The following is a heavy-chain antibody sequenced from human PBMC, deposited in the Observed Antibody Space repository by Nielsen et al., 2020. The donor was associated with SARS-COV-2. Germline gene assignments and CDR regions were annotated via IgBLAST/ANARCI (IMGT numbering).Heavy chain of an antibody. J-gene: IGHJ4*02. CDR2: ISNSGVNT. CDR1: GFTFSSNA. V-gene: IGHV3-21*01. Sequence: GGSLRLSCAASGFTFSSNAMNWVRQAPGRGLEWVSSISNSGVNTYYADSVKGRFTISRDNAKNSLYLQMNSLRAEDTAVYYCARVGSSSWYFDYWGQGTLVTVSS. CDR3: ARVGSSSWYFDY. D-gene: IGHD6-13*01.